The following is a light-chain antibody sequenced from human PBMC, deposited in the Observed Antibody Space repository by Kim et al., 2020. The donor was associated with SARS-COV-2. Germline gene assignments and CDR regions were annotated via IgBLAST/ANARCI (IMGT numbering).Light chain of an antibody. CDR3: AAWDDSLSGLYV. Sequence: QSVLTQPPSASGTPGQRVTISCSGSSSNIGSHYVYWYQQLPRMAPKLLIFRNSQRPSGVPDRFSGSKSGTSASLAISGLRSEDEADYFCAAWDDSLSGLYVFGPGTKVTVL. V-gene: IGLV1-47*01. CDR2: RNS. CDR1: SSNIGSHY. J-gene: IGLJ1*01.